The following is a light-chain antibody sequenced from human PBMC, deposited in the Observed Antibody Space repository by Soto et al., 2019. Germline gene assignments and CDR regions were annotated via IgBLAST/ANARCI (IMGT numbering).Light chain of an antibody. J-gene: IGKJ3*01. Sequence: DIQMTQSPSAVSASVVDRGTITFLASQDINSRLAWYQQKPGKAPKLLIYFAFNLESGVPSRFSGSGSGTDFTLTISSLQPEDFASYFCQQSYNIPFTFGPGTKVDIK. V-gene: IGKV1-12*01. CDR1: QDINSR. CDR3: QQSYNIPFT. CDR2: FAF.